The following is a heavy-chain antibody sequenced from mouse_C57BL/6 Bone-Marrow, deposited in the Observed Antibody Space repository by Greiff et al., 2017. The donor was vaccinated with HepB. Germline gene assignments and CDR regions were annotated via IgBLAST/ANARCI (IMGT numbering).Heavy chain of an antibody. Sequence: QVQLKESGAELAKPGASVKLSCKASGYTFTSYWMHWVKQRPGQGLEWIGYINPSSGYTKYNQKFKDKDTLTADKSSSTAYMQLSSLTYEDSAVYYCARGGYWGQGTTLTVSS. CDR3: ARGGY. V-gene: IGHV1-7*01. CDR2: INPSSGYT. CDR1: GYTFTSYW. J-gene: IGHJ2*01.